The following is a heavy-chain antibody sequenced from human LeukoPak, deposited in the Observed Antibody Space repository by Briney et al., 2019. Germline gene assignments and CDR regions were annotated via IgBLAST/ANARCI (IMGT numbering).Heavy chain of an antibody. Sequence: GGSLRLSCAASGFTFSSYGMHWVRQAPGKGLEWVAVIWYDGTNKYYADSVKGRFTISRDSSKNTLYLQMNSLRAEDTAVYYCARAAYDSSGYLTLWGQGTLVTVSS. CDR2: IWYDGTNK. J-gene: IGHJ4*02. CDR3: ARAAYDSSGYLTL. V-gene: IGHV3-33*01. D-gene: IGHD3-22*01. CDR1: GFTFSSYG.